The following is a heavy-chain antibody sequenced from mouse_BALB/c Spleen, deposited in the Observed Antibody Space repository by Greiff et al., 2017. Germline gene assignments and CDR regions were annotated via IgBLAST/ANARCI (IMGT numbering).Heavy chain of an antibody. Sequence: EVQLQQSGAELVKPGASVKLSCTASGFTIKDTSMSWVKQRPEQGLEWIGRIDHANGNTKYDPKFKGKVTITADTSYNTAYLQMSSLTSEDTAVYYCARGYYGSLAWFAYWGQGTLVTVSA. D-gene: IGHD1-1*01. CDR2: IDHANGNT. CDR1: GFTIKDTS. J-gene: IGHJ3*01. CDR3: ARGYYGSLAWFAY. V-gene: IGHV14-3*02.